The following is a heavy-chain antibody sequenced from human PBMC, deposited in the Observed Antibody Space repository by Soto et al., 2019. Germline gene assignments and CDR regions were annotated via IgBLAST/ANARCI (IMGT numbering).Heavy chain of an antibody. J-gene: IGHJ4*02. Sequence: GASVKVSCKTSGYTFTNYYVQWVRQAPGQGLEWMGVIHPDGGHTTYSQKFQDRVTMTRDTFTTTIYMELSSLRSEDTAVYYCARGDIDYWGQGTLVTVSS. CDR3: ARGDIDY. CDR1: GYTFTNYY. V-gene: IGHV1-46*01. CDR2: IHPDGGHT.